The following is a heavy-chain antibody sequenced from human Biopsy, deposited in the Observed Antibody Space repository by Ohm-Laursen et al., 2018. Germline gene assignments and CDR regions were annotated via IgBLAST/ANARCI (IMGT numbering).Heavy chain of an antibody. Sequence: SSVKVSCKAPGGTFSNYGVNWVRQAPGQGLEWLGGNIPILGTGNYAQKFQDRVTVAADTSTSTATMELRSLRSDDTAVYYCATKLTGYFHHWGQRTLVIVSS. D-gene: IGHD3-9*01. J-gene: IGHJ1*01. V-gene: IGHV1-69*06. CDR2: NIPILGTG. CDR1: GGTFSNYG. CDR3: ATKLTGYFHH.